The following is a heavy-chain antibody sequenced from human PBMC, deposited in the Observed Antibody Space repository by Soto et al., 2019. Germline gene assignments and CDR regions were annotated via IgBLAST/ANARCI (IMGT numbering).Heavy chain of an antibody. CDR2: IYHSGST. D-gene: IGHD3-10*01. J-gene: IGHJ5*02. CDR1: GYSISSGYY. CDR3: ARYGPGWFDP. Sequence: SETLSLTCAVSGYSISSGYYWGWIRQPPGKGLEWIGSIYHSGSTYYNPSLKSRVTISVDTSKNQFSLKLSSVTAAGTAVYYCARYGPGWFDPWGQGTLVTVSS. V-gene: IGHV4-38-2*01.